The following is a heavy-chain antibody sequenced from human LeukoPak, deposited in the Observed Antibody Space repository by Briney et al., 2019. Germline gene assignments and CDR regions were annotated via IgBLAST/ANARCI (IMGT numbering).Heavy chain of an antibody. CDR1: GGSFSGYY. D-gene: IGHD2-21*02. Sequence: SETLSLTCAVYGGSFSGYYWSWIRQPPGKGLEWIGEINHSGSTNYNPSLKSRVTISVDTSKNQFSLKLSSVTAADTAVYYCARGIVVVTAAYYYYYMDVWGKGTTVTVSS. J-gene: IGHJ6*03. CDR3: ARGIVVVTAAYYYYYMDV. V-gene: IGHV4-34*01. CDR2: INHSGST.